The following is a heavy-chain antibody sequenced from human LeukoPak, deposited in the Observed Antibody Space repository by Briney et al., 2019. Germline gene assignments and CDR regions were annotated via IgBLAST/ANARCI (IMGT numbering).Heavy chain of an antibody. V-gene: IGHV4-59*01. CDR2: IYYSGST. CDR3: ATSRNYLGYFYYMDV. Sequence: SGTLSLTCTVSGGSISSYYWSWIRQPPGKGLGWIGYIYYSGSTNYNPSLKSRVTISVDTSKNQFSLRLSSVTAADTAVYYCATSRNYLGYFYYMDVWGKGTTVTVSS. J-gene: IGHJ6*03. D-gene: IGHD1-7*01. CDR1: GGSISSYY.